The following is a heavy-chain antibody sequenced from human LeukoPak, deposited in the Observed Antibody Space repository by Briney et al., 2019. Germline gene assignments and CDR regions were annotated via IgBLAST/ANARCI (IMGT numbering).Heavy chain of an antibody. CDR2: MNPDGSAT. CDR3: ARTLVEVPGHSDLFDF. J-gene: IGHJ4*02. Sequence: PGGSLSLSCGAPGFSFSNFWMSWTRQAPGKGLERVANMNPDGSATYYLDSVKGRFTISRDNAKTSVYLQMNSLRPDDTAVYYCARTLVEVPGHSDLFDFWGQGTLVTVSS. V-gene: IGHV3-7*01. D-gene: IGHD2-2*01. CDR1: GFSFSNFW.